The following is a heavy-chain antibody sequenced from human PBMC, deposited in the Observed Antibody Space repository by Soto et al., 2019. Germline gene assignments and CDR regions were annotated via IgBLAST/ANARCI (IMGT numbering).Heavy chain of an antibody. J-gene: IGHJ6*02. CDR1: GFTFSNYV. D-gene: IGHD2-2*02. V-gene: IGHV3-30-3*01. Sequence: QVHLVESGGGVVQPGRSLRLSCVASGFTFSNYVMHWVRQAPGKGLEWVAVISYDGNNKYYAASVKGRFTISRDNSKNPLYLQMNSLRAEDTAIYYCGRALFCTSTSCYIAVSVLGLDVWGQGTTVTVSS. CDR2: ISYDGNNK. CDR3: GRALFCTSTSCYIAVSVLGLDV.